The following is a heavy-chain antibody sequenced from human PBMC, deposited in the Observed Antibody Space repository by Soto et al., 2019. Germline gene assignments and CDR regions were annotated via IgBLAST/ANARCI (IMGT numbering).Heavy chain of an antibody. Sequence: PGGSLRLSCAASGFTFSIYGMHWVRHAPGKGLEWVAVISYDGSNKYYADSVKGRFTISRDNSKNTLYLQMNSLRAEDTAVYYCAGGGYCSGGSCYVLAYWGQGTLVTVSS. V-gene: IGHV3-30*03. D-gene: IGHD2-15*01. CDR3: AGGGYCSGGSCYVLAY. CDR1: GFTFSIYG. J-gene: IGHJ4*02. CDR2: ISYDGSNK.